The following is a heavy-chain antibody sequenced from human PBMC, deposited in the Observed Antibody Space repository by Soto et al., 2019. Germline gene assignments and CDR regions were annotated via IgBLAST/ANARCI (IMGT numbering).Heavy chain of an antibody. J-gene: IGHJ3*02. V-gene: IGHV3-33*01. CDR1: GFSFSSFG. Sequence: GGSLRLSCAASGFSFSSFGMHWIRQAPGKGLEWVAVIWYDGSNEYYADSVKGRFTVSRDNAKNTLYLQMNSLRAEDTAVYYCARVPACSAGSCYSRGAFDIWGQGTVVTVSS. CDR3: ARVPACSAGSCYSRGAFDI. D-gene: IGHD2-15*01. CDR2: IWYDGSNE.